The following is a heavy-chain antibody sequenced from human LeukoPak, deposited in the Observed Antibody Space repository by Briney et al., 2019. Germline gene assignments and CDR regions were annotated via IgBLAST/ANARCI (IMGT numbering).Heavy chain of an antibody. CDR2: IYSGGST. Sequence: PGGSLRLSCAASGFTVSSNYMSWVRQAPGKGLEWVSIIYSGGSTFYADSVKGRFTISRDNSKNTLYLQMNSLRAEDTAVYYCANPRFFYDRSGYDNYWGQGTLVTVSS. J-gene: IGHJ4*02. CDR1: GFTVSSNY. V-gene: IGHV3-53*05. CDR3: ANPRFFYDRSGYDNY. D-gene: IGHD3-22*01.